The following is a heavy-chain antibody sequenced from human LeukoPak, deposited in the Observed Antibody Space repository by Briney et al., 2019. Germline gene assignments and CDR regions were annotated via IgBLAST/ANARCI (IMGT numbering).Heavy chain of an antibody. CDR1: GYTFTSYG. Sequence: ASVKVSCKASGYTFTSYGISWVRQAPGQGLEWMGWISAYNGNTNYAQKLQGRVTMTTDTSTSTAYMELRSLRSDDTAVYYCARDPRITIFGVGWKPFDYWGQGTLVTVSS. J-gene: IGHJ4*02. CDR3: ARDPRITIFGVGWKPFDY. D-gene: IGHD3-3*01. CDR2: ISAYNGNT. V-gene: IGHV1-18*01.